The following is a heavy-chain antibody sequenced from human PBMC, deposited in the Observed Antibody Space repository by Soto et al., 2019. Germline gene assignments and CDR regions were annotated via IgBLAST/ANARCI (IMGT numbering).Heavy chain of an antibody. Sequence: GESLKISCXAPGFTFSSYSLGWVRHMPGKGLQWMGNIFSSDSSAKYSPSFVGQVTISVDRSINTAYLQWSSLKASDPAIYYCGTWRGSSWFDYWGPGTLVTVSS. CDR1: GFTFSSYS. V-gene: IGHV5-51*01. CDR3: GTWRGSSWFDY. CDR2: IFSSDSSA. J-gene: IGHJ4*02. D-gene: IGHD2-2*01.